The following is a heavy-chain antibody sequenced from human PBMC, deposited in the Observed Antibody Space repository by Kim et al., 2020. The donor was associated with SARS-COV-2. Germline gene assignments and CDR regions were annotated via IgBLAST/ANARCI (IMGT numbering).Heavy chain of an antibody. CDR2: IIPIFGTA. Sequence: SVKVSCKASGGTFSSYAISWVRQAPGQGLEWMGGIIPIFGTANYAQKFQGRVTITADESTSTAYMELSSLRSEDTAVYYCANGLDILTGYYLFDYWGQGTLVTVSS. J-gene: IGHJ4*02. CDR1: GGTFSSYA. D-gene: IGHD3-9*01. CDR3: ANGLDILTGYYLFDY. V-gene: IGHV1-69*13.